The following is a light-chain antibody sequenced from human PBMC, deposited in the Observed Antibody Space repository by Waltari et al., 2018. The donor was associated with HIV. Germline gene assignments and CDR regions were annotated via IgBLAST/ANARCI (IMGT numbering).Light chain of an antibody. Sequence: DIQMTQFPSTLSASIGDRVTITCRTSRSISTFLNWYQQRPGKAPALLIYAASNLQSAVPSRFTGSGSGTNFTLSINDLRLEDVGTYFCQQSYVSPPITFGQGTELEL. CDR2: AAS. J-gene: IGKJ2*01. CDR3: QQSYVSPPIT. CDR1: RSISTF. V-gene: IGKV1-39*01.